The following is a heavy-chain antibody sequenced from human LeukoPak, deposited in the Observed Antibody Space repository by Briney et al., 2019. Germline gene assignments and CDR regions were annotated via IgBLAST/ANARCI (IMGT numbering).Heavy chain of an antibody. J-gene: IGHJ4*02. CDR1: GFTFSSYG. CDR3: ARGAVVYGSGSYYGDY. V-gene: IGHV3-33*01. Sequence: PGGSLGLSCAASGFTFSSYGMHWVRQAPGKGLEWVAVIWYDGSNKYYADSVKGRFTISRDNSKNTLYLQMNSLRAEDTAVYYCARGAVVYGSGSYYGDYWGQGTLVTVSS. D-gene: IGHD3-10*01. CDR2: IWYDGSNK.